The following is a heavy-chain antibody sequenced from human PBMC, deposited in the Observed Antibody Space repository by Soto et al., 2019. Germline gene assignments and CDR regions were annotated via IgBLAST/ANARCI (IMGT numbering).Heavy chain of an antibody. V-gene: IGHV3-33*01. D-gene: IGHD3-9*01. CDR3: AGTLRYFDWLPLDY. CDR2: IWYDGSNK. J-gene: IGHJ4*02. Sequence: GGSLRLSCAASGFTFSSYGMHWVRQAPGKGLEWVAVIWYDGSNKYYADSVKGRFTISRDNSKNTLYLQMNSLRAEDTAVYYCAGTLRYFDWLPLDYRGQGTLVTVSS. CDR1: GFTFSSYG.